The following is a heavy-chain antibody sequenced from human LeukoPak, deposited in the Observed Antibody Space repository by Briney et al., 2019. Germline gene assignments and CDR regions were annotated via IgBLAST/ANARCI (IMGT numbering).Heavy chain of an antibody. D-gene: IGHD2-15*01. J-gene: IGHJ6*03. CDR2: VSSSSSII. CDR1: GFTLSTYS. Sequence: QPGGSLRLSCAASGFTLSTYSMNWVRQAPGKGLEWVSYVSSSSSIIYYSDSVKGRFTISRDNAKNSLYLQMNSLRVEDTAVYYCAREEGYCSGGSCCTWYYMDVWGKGTTVTVSS. V-gene: IGHV3-48*01. CDR3: AREEGYCSGGSCCTWYYMDV.